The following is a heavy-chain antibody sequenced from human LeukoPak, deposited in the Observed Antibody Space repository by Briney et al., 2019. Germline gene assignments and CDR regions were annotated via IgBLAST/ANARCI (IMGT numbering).Heavy chain of an antibody. CDR3: ARGGVRRYCSSTSCYGSYNWFDP. CDR2: INHSGST. D-gene: IGHD2-2*01. J-gene: IGHJ5*02. V-gene: IGHV4-34*01. Sequence: NTSETLSLTCAVYGGSFSGYYWSWIRQPPGKGLEWIGEINHSGSTNYNPSLKSRVTISVDTSKNQFSLKLSSVTAADTAVYYCARGGVRRYCSSTSCYGSYNWFDPWGQGTLVTVSS. CDR1: GGSFSGYY.